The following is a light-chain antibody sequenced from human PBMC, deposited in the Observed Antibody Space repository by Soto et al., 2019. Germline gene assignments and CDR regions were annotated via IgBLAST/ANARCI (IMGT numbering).Light chain of an antibody. V-gene: IGLV1-47*01. CDR1: SSNIGTNY. J-gene: IGLJ2*01. Sequence: QSVLTQPPSASATPGQRVTISCSGSSSNIGTNYVYWYQHLPGTAPKLLIYRNDQRPSGVPDRFSGSMSGTAASLAIGGLRSEDEADYYCAAWDDSLSGVVFGGRTKVTVL. CDR3: AAWDDSLSGVV. CDR2: RND.